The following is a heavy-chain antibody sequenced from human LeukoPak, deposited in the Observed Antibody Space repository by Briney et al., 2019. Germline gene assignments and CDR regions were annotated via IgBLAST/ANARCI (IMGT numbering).Heavy chain of an antibody. Sequence: PSETLSLTCAVYGGSFSGYYWSWIRQPPGKGLEWIGEINHSGSTNYNPSLKSRVTISVDTSKNQFSLKLSSVTAADTAVYYCARAITIFGVVIFPDAFDIWGQGTMVTVSS. V-gene: IGHV4-34*01. CDR3: ARAITIFGVVIFPDAFDI. CDR2: INHSGST. D-gene: IGHD3-3*01. J-gene: IGHJ3*02. CDR1: GGSFSGYY.